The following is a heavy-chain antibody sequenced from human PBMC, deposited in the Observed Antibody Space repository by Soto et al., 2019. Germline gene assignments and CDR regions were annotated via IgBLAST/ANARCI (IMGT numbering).Heavy chain of an antibody. D-gene: IGHD6-19*01. Sequence: PGGSLRLSCAASGFTFSSYGMHWVRQAPGKGLEWVAVIWFDGSNKYYEDSVKGRFTISRDNSKNTLYLQMNSLRAEDTAVYYCARAAYSSGWSEWFDPWGQGTLVTVSS. J-gene: IGHJ5*02. V-gene: IGHV3-33*01. CDR2: IWFDGSNK. CDR3: ARAAYSSGWSEWFDP. CDR1: GFTFSSYG.